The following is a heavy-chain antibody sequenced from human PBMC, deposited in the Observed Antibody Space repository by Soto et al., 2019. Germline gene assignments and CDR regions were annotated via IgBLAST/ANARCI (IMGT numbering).Heavy chain of an antibody. Sequence: SETLSLTCAVYGGSFSGYYWSWIRQPPGKGLEWIGEINHSGSTNYNPSLKSRVTISVDTSKNQFSLKLSSVTTADTAVYYCASVPWKLEAPRSYCSGGSCYSPPPYFDYWGQGTLVTVSS. D-gene: IGHD2-15*01. V-gene: IGHV4-34*01. J-gene: IGHJ4*02. CDR2: INHSGST. CDR1: GGSFSGYY. CDR3: ASVPWKLEAPRSYCSGGSCYSPPPYFDY.